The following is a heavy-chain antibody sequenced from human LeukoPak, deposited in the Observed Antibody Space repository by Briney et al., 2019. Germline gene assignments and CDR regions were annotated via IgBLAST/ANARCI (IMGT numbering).Heavy chain of an antibody. V-gene: IGHV3-30*03. CDR2: ISYDGGDK. CDR3: ARQADSCHVSYYYGSGSYCHFDY. J-gene: IGHJ4*02. D-gene: IGHD3-10*01. CDR1: GFTFSSYG. Sequence: PGRSLRLSCAASGFTFSSYGIHWVRQAPGKGLEWVAAISYDGGDKYYADSVKGRFTISRDNSKNTLYLQMNSLRAEDTAVYYCARQADSCHVSYYYGSGSYCHFDYWGQGTLVTVSS.